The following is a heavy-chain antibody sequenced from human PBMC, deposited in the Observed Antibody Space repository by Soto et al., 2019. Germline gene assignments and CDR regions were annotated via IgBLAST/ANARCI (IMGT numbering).Heavy chain of an antibody. CDR3: AKEGRPFSGRIDY. J-gene: IGHJ4*02. CDR1: GFTFGSYA. Sequence: VQLLESGGGLVQPGGSLRLSCAASGFTFGSYAMSWVRQASGKGLEWVSSISGSGDRTEYADAVKGRFTISRDNSKNTMYLQMNSLRADDTAVFYCAKEGRPFSGRIDYWGQGTLVTVSS. CDR2: ISGSGDRT. D-gene: IGHD3-3*02. V-gene: IGHV3-23*01.